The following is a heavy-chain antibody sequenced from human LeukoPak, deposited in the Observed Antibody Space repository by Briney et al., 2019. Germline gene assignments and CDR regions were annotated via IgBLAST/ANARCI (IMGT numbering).Heavy chain of an antibody. CDR2: TSYDGSNK. CDR3: AKDSSVYFVVRGVTLDY. V-gene: IGHV3-30*18. CDR1: GFTFSSYC. Sequence: GGSLRLSCAASGFTFSSYCMHWVRQAPGKGLEWVAVTSYDGSNKYYADSVKGRFTISRDNSKNTLYLQMNSLRAEDTAVYYCAKDSSVYFVVRGVTLDYWGQGTLVTVSS. J-gene: IGHJ4*02. D-gene: IGHD3-10*01.